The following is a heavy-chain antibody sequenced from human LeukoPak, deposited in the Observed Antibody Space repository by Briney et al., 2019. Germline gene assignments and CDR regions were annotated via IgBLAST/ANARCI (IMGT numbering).Heavy chain of an antibody. CDR2: INPSGGST. CDR3: ARGEWELRVDY. CDR1: GYTFTSYY. J-gene: IGHJ4*02. Sequence: ASVKVSCKASGYTFTSYYMHWVRQAPGQGLEWMGVINPSGGSTRYAQKFQGRVTMTRDTSTSTVYMELSSLRSEDTAVYYCARGEWELRVDYWGQGTLVTVSS. V-gene: IGHV1-46*01. D-gene: IGHD1-26*01.